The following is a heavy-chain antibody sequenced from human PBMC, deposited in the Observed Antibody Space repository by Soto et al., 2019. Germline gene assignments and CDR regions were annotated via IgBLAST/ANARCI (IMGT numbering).Heavy chain of an antibody. J-gene: IGHJ3*02. D-gene: IGHD6-6*01. V-gene: IGHV3-23*01. CDR1: GFTVSSKY. CDR2: ISGSGGST. Sequence: GGSLRLSCAVSGFTVSSKYMSWVRQAPGKGLEWVSAISGSGGSTYYADSVKGRFTISRDNSKNTLYLQMNSLRAEDTAVYYCAKSEAYSSSLALDAFDIWGQGTMVTVSS. CDR3: AKSEAYSSSLALDAFDI.